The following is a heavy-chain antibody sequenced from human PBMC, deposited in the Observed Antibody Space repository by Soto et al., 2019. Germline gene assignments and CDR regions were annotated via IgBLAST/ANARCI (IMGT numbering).Heavy chain of an antibody. V-gene: IGHV1-69*13. Sequence: SVKVSCKASGGTFSSYAISWVRQAPGQGLEWMGGIIPIFGTANYAQKFQGRVTITADESTSTAYMELSSLRSEDTAVYYCAREKRIRYSISPFLVEYYYYCMDFWCQGTMVTVSS. D-gene: IGHD6-6*01. CDR2: IIPIFGTA. J-gene: IGHJ6*02. CDR3: AREKRIRYSISPFLVEYYYYCMDF. CDR1: GGTFSSYA.